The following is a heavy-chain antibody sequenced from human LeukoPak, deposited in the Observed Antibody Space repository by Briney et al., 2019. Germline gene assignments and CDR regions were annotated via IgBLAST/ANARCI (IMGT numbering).Heavy chain of an antibody. D-gene: IGHD3-22*01. CDR3: ARGEDSSGYYSYSY. CDR1: GYTFTGYY. V-gene: IGHV1-2*04. CDR2: INPNSGGT. J-gene: IGHJ4*02. Sequence: GASVKVSCKASGYTFTGYYMHWVRQAPGQGLEWMGWINPNSGGTNHAQKFQGWVTMTRDTSISTAYMELSRLRSDDTAVYYCARGEDSSGYYSYSYWGQGTLVTVSS.